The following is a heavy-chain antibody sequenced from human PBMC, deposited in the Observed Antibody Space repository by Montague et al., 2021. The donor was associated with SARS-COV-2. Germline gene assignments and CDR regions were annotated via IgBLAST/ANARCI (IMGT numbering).Heavy chain of an antibody. CDR1: GDSVSIKSDA. D-gene: IGHD6-13*01. CDR3: ARDPRYSLSWSFDY. V-gene: IGHV6-1*01. CDR2: YYFRCKWNY. Sequence: CAISGDSVSIKSDAGAWRRQTRLNSLHGLGWYYFRCKWNYDYAVSVKSRMTISPDTSKNQFSLQLSSVTPEDRAVYYCARDPRYSLSWSFDYWGQGTLVTVSS. J-gene: IGHJ4*02.